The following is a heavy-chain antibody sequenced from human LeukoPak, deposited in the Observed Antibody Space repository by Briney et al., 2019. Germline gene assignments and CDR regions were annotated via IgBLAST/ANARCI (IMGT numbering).Heavy chain of an antibody. V-gene: IGHV5-51*01. J-gene: IGHJ4*02. CDR1: GYSFTSYW. D-gene: IGHD2-8*01. Sequence: GESLQISCQGSGYSFTSYWIGWVRQMPGKGLEWMGIIYPGDSDPRYSPSFQGQVTISADKSISTAYLQWSSLKASDTAMYYRARHLPPYCTNGVCPWGYWGQGTLVTVSS. CDR3: ARHLPPYCTNGVCPWGY. CDR2: IYPGDSDP.